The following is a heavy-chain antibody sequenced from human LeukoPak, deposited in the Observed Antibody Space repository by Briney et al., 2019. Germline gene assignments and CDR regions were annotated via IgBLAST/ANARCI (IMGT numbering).Heavy chain of an antibody. CDR1: GFNLNSYA. Sequence: PGGSLRLSCAVSGFNLNSYAMHWVRQGPGRGQEWVAVIRHDETNSFYAGSVQGRFTISRDTSKKLLYLQMNSLRVEDTAVYYCAKEYTPSSPLGELDSWGQGTLVTVSS. J-gene: IGHJ4*02. CDR2: IRHDETNS. CDR3: AKEYTPSSPLGELDS. V-gene: IGHV3-30*02. D-gene: IGHD6-6*01.